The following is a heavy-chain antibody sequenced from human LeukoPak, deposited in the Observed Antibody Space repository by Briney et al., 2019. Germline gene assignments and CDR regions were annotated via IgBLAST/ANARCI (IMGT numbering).Heavy chain of an antibody. Sequence: SETLSLTCAVYGGSFSGYYWSWIRQPPGKGLEWIGEINHSGSTNYNPSLKSRVTISVDTSKNQFSLKLSSVTAADTAVYYCAREGDFLRTHDYWGQGTLVTVSS. CDR1: GGSFSGYY. CDR3: AREGDFLRTHDY. V-gene: IGHV4-34*01. J-gene: IGHJ4*02. CDR2: INHSGST. D-gene: IGHD3-16*01.